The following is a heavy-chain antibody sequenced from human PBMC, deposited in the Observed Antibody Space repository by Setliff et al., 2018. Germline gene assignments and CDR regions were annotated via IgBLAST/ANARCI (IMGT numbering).Heavy chain of an antibody. CDR2: ISGAGTTV. CDR3: FGAGTCSY. D-gene: IGHD3-10*01. Sequence: VGSLRLSCAASGFTFSSYWMSWVRQVPGKGLEWLSKISGAGTTVYYADSVRGRFTISRDNAKNSLYLQMNSLRAEDSAVYYCFGAGTCSYWGQGTLVTVSS. V-gene: IGHV3-48*03. CDR1: GFTFSSYW. J-gene: IGHJ4*02.